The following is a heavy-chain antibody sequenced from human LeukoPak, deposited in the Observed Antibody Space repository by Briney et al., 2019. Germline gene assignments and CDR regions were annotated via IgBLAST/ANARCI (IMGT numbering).Heavy chain of an antibody. Sequence: PGGSLRLSCEASGFTLSNYWVHWVRQAPGKGLVWVSRINPDGSSTSYADSVKGRFTISRDNAKNTLYLQMNSLRTEDTAVYYCARGPGDFYDTSGYYYVPDFWGQGTLVTVSS. CDR3: ARGPGDFYDTSGYYYVPDF. CDR2: INPDGSST. J-gene: IGHJ4*02. V-gene: IGHV3-74*01. D-gene: IGHD3-22*01. CDR1: GFTLSNYW.